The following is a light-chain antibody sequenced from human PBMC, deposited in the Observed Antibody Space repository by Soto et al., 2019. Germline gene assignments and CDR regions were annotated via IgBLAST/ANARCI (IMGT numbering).Light chain of an antibody. CDR3: QKYNNLPLWT. CDR1: QSVSSN. Sequence: EIVMTQSPATLSVSPGERATLSCRASQSVSSNLAWYQQKPGQAPRLLIYGASTRATGIPARFSGSGSGTEFTLTISSLQSEDFAVYYCQKYNNLPLWTFGQGTKVEIK. V-gene: IGKV3-15*01. J-gene: IGKJ1*01. CDR2: GAS.